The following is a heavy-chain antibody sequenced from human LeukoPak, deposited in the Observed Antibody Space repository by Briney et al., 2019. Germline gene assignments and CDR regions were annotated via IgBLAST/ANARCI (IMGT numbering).Heavy chain of an antibody. CDR3: ARDTSYYYDSSGSDY. Sequence: PGGSLRLSCAASGFTFSRYSMNWVRQAPAKGLEWVSYISSSSSTIYYADSVKGRFTISRDNAKNSLYLQMNSLRDEDTAVYYCARDTSYYYDSSGSDYWGQGTLVTVSS. CDR2: ISSSSSTI. CDR1: GFTFSRYS. D-gene: IGHD3-22*01. V-gene: IGHV3-48*02. J-gene: IGHJ4*02.